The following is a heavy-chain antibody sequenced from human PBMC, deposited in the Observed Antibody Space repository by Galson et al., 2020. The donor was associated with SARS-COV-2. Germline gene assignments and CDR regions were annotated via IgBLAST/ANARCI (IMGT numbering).Heavy chain of an antibody. CDR3: TATRAY. J-gene: IGHJ4*02. D-gene: IGHD1-26*01. V-gene: IGHV3-74*01. CDR1: GFTFSTYW. Sequence: GGSLRLSCAASGFTFSTYWMHWVRQAPGKGLVWVSRINSDGNITSYADSVKGRFTISRDNAKNTLYLQSNSLRVEDTAVYYCTATRAYWGQGTLVTVSS. CDR2: INSDGNIT.